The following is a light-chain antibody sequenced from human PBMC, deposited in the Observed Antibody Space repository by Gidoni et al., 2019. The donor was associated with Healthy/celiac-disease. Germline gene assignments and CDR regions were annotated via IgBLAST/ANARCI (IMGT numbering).Light chain of an antibody. CDR2: DAS. J-gene: IGKJ5*01. CDR3: QQFNDYPPI. V-gene: IGKV1D-13*01. CDR1: QGISSA. Sequence: AIQLHQSPSSLSASVEDRVTITCRASQGISSALAWYQPKPGKAPKLLTYDASSLESGGPSRFCSSRSWTDFSLPIISLQPEDFATDYCQQFNDYPPIFGQGTRLEIK.